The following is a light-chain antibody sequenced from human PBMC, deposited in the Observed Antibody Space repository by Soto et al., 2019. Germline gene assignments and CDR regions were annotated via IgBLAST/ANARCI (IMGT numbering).Light chain of an antibody. V-gene: IGLV2-14*01. CDR2: DVS. J-gene: IGLJ2*01. Sequence: QSVLTQPASVSGSPGQSITISCTGTSSDIGGYNYVSWYQQHPGKAPKLMIHDVSGRPSGVSNRFSGSKSGNTASLTISGLQAEDEADYYCASYTSRTTVLFGGGTQLTVL. CDR3: ASYTSRTTVL. CDR1: SSDIGGYNY.